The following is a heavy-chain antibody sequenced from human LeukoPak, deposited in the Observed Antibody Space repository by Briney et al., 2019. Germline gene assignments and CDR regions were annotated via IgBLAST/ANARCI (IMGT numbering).Heavy chain of an antibody. CDR1: GFTFSSYS. CDR2: ISSSSSYI. CDR3: TFSTVTTAGDY. J-gene: IGHJ4*02. Sequence: GGSLRLSCAASGFTFSSYSMNWVRQAPGKGLEWVSSISSSSSYICYADSVKGRFTISRDNAKNSLYLQMNSLRAEDTAVYYCTFSTVTTAGDYWGQGTLVTVSS. V-gene: IGHV3-21*01. D-gene: IGHD4-17*01.